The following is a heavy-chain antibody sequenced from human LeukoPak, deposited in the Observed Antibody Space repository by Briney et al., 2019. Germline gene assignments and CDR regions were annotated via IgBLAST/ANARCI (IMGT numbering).Heavy chain of an antibody. CDR1: GYTFTGYY. V-gene: IGHV1-2*04. CDR3: AREAPGYCSGGSCSNWFDP. CDR2: INPNSGGT. D-gene: IGHD2-15*01. Sequence: ASVNVSCKASGYTFTGYYMHWVRQAPGQGLEWMGWINPNSGGTNYAQKFQGWVTMTRDTSISTAYMELSRLRSDDTAVYYCAREAPGYCSGGSCSNWFDPWGQGTLVTVSS. J-gene: IGHJ5*02.